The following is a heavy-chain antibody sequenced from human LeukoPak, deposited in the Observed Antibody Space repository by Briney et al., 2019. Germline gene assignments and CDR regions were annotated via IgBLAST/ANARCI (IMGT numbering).Heavy chain of an antibody. CDR2: ISAYNGNT. CDR1: GGTFSSYA. V-gene: IGHV1-18*01. CDR3: ARDCYDFWSGYYDSGPFDY. Sequence: ASVKVSCKASGGTFSSYAISWVRQAPGQGLEWMGWISAYNGNTNYAQKLQGRVTMTTDTSTSTAYMELRSLRSDDTAVYYCARDCYDFWSGYYDSGPFDYWGQGTLVTVSS. D-gene: IGHD3-3*01. J-gene: IGHJ4*02.